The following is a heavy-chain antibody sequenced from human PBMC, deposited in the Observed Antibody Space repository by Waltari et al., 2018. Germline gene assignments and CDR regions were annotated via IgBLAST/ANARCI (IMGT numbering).Heavy chain of an antibody. CDR1: GYTFNNYG. J-gene: IGHJ4*02. CDR3: ARGSSCDY. Sequence: QVQLVQSGAEVKKPGASVKVSCKGFGYTFNNYGVTWVRQAPGQGLEWLGWISAKNGNTNYAQKFQGRVTLTTDTTTSTTYMDLRSLSPDDTAVYYCARGSSCDYWGQGSLITVSS. V-gene: IGHV1-18*01. CDR2: ISAKNGNT.